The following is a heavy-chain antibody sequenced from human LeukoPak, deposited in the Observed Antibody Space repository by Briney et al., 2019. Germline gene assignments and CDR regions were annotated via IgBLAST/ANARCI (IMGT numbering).Heavy chain of an antibody. J-gene: IGHJ3*02. CDR3: ARGEYSSPDQGDAFDI. D-gene: IGHD6-6*01. Sequence: GGSLRLSCAASGSTFSSYAMHWVRQAPGKGLEWVAVISYDGSNKYYADSVKGRFTISRDNSKNKLYLQMNSLRAEDTAVYYCARGEYSSPDQGDAFDIWGQGTTVTVSS. V-gene: IGHV3-30-3*02. CDR1: GSTFSSYA. CDR2: ISYDGSNK.